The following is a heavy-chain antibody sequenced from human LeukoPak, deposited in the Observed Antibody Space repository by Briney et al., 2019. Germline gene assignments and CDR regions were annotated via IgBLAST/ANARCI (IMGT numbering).Heavy chain of an antibody. Sequence: ASVKVSCKASGYTFTTYSISRLRQAPGEGLEWMGWISAYNANTNYAQKFHGRVTMTTDTSTTTAYMELRSLRSDDTAVYFCARAQYGGKSGSWYSDLWGRGTLVTVSS. CDR2: ISAYNANT. CDR3: ARAQYGGKSGSWYSDL. J-gene: IGHJ2*01. V-gene: IGHV1-18*01. D-gene: IGHD4-23*01. CDR1: GYTFTTYS.